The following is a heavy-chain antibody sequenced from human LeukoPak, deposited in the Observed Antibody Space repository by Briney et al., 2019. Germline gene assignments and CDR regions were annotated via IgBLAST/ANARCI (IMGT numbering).Heavy chain of an antibody. CDR3: ARERGYSSSYYYYYMDV. V-gene: IGHV3-23*01. Sequence: GGSLRLSCAASGFIFSNYAMTWVRQAPGKGLEWVSAFTGSGGRTYYADSVKGRFTISRDNSKNTLYLQMNSLRAEDTAVYYCARERGYSSSYYYYYMDVWGKGTTVTVSS. CDR2: FTGSGGRT. CDR1: GFIFSNYA. D-gene: IGHD6-13*01. J-gene: IGHJ6*03.